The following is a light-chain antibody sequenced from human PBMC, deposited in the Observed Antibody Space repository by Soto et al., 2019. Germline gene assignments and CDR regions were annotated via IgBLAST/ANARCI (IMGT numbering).Light chain of an antibody. Sequence: ENVLTQSPGTLSLSPGDTATLSCRASQTIFNSYLAWYQQKTGQAPRLLIYGASSRATGIPDRFSGGGSGTDFTLTITRLEPEDFAVYYCQQYGSSYTFGQGTKLEMK. J-gene: IGKJ2*01. CDR3: QQYGSSYT. CDR1: QTIFNSY. CDR2: GAS. V-gene: IGKV3-20*01.